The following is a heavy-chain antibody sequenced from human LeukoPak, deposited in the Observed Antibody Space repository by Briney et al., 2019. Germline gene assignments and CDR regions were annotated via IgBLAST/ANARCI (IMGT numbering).Heavy chain of an antibody. CDR3: ARGGFYCGGDCYVDY. CDR1: GGSFSPYY. D-gene: IGHD2-21*02. V-gene: IGHV4-34*01. CDR2: INHSGST. Sequence: SETLSLTCAVYGGSFSPYYWSWLRQPPGKGLEWIGEINHSGSTNYNTSLKSRITISVDTSKNQFSLRLSSVTAADTAVYYCARGGFYCGGDCYVDYWGQGTLVTVSS. J-gene: IGHJ4*02.